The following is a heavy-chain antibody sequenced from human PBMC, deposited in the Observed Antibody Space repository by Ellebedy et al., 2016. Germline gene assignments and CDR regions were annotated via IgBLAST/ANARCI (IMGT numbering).Heavy chain of an antibody. CDR1: GGSINNYY. J-gene: IGHJ3*02. CDR3: ARGPSAVVKDGLDI. D-gene: IGHD4-23*01. Sequence: SETLSLXCNVSGGSINNYYWSWIRQPPGKGLEWIGYIFYSGRTNYNPSLKSRVTISADTSKNQLSLKLSSVTAADTAEYFCARGPSAVVKDGLDIWGQGTVVTVSS. CDR2: IFYSGRT. V-gene: IGHV4-59*01.